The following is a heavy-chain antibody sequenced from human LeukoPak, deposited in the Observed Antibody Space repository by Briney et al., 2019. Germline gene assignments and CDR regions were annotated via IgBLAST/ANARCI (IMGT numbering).Heavy chain of an antibody. CDR2: IKQDGSEK. J-gene: IGHJ3*02. Sequence: GGSLRLSCAASGFTFSSYWMSWVRQAPGKGLEWVANIKQDGSEKYYVDSVKGRFTISRDNAKNSLYLQMNSLRAEDTAVYYCARDGGIFGVVIGAFDIWGQGTMVIVSS. CDR1: GFTFSSYW. V-gene: IGHV3-7*01. CDR3: ARDGGIFGVVIGAFDI. D-gene: IGHD3-3*01.